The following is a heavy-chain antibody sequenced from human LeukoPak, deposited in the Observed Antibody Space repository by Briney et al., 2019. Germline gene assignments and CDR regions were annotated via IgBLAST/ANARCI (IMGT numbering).Heavy chain of an antibody. D-gene: IGHD5/OR15-5a*01. CDR1: GIIFSSYS. CDR2: ISSSSSYI. J-gene: IGHJ4*02. CDR3: AGFGVYPY. V-gene: IGHV3-21*01. Sequence: PGGSLRLSCAASGIIFSSYSMNWVRQAPGKGLEWVSSISSSSSYIYYADSVKGRFTISRDNAKNSLFLQMNSLRVDDTAIYYCAGFGVYPYWGQGTPVTVSS.